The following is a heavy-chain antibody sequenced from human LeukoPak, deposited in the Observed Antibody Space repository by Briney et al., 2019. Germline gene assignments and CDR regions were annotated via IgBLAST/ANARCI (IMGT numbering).Heavy chain of an antibody. CDR3: AREGGRAAAGRFDY. V-gene: IGHV3-30*02. CDR2: IQNDGSDK. Sequence: GGSLRLSCAASGINFRTSGMHWVRQAPGKGLEWVTFIQNDGSDKYYAASVKGRFTISRDNSKNTVYLHMNSLRADDTALYYCAREGGRAAAGRFDYWGQGALVTVSS. D-gene: IGHD6-13*01. CDR1: GINFRTSG. J-gene: IGHJ4*02.